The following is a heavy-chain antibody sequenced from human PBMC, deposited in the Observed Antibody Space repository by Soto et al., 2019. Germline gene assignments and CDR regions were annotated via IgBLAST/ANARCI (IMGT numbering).Heavy chain of an antibody. CDR3: AKDTGDYYDSSATFGSTFDY. V-gene: IGHV3-23*01. D-gene: IGHD3-22*01. CDR2: ISGSGGST. Sequence: GGSLRLSCAASGFTFSSYAMSWVRQAPGKGLEWVSAISGSGGSTYYADSVKGRFTISRDNSKNTLYLQMNSLRADDTAVYYCAKDTGDYYDSSATFGSTFDYWGQGTLVTVSS. J-gene: IGHJ4*02. CDR1: GFTFSSYA.